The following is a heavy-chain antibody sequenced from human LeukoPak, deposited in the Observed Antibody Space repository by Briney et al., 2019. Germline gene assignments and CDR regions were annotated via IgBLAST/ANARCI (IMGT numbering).Heavy chain of an antibody. CDR2: ISYDGSNK. CDR1: GFTFSSYA. J-gene: IGHJ4*02. D-gene: IGHD4-17*01. CDR3: AKDSNGDSDY. V-gene: IGHV3-30*04. Sequence: GGSLRLSCAASGFTFSSYAMHWVRQAPGKGLEWVAVISYDGSNKCYADSVKGRFTISRDNSKNTLYLQMNSLRAEDTAVYYCAKDSNGDSDYWGQGTLVTVSS.